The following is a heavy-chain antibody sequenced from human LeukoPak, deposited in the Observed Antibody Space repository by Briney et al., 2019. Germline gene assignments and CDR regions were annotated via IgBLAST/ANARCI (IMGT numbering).Heavy chain of an antibody. CDR2: IYYSGST. Sequence: SETLSLTCTVSGGSISSYYWTWIRQPPGKGLEWIGYIYYSGSTNYNPSLKSRVTISVKTSKNQFSLKLRSVTAADTAVYYCARVTGYTIEDYFDYWGQGTLVTVSS. CDR1: GGSISSYY. V-gene: IGHV4-59*01. J-gene: IGHJ4*02. D-gene: IGHD3-9*01. CDR3: ARVTGYTIEDYFDY.